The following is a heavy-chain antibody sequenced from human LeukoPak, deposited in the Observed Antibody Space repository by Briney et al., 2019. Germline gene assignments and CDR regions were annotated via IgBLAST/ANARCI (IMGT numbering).Heavy chain of an antibody. Sequence: PSETLSLTCTVSGGSITSNYWSWIRQPPGKGLEWIGEIHHSGSTNYIPSLKSRVTISVDTSKNQDSLKLRSVTAADTAVYHCARGGVSVVPAAPTHYGLDVWGQGTTVTVSS. V-gene: IGHV4-34*01. J-gene: IGHJ6*02. CDR1: GGSITSNY. CDR2: IHHSGST. D-gene: IGHD2-2*01. CDR3: ARGGVSVVPAAPTHYGLDV.